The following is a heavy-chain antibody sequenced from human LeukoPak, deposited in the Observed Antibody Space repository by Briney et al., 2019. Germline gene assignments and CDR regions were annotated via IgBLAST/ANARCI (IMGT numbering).Heavy chain of an antibody. Sequence: PGGSLRLSCAVSEFPFSFYEMNWVRQAPGKGLEWVSNIGSSGTNRYYADPVKGRFSISRDNAKSSLYLQMNSLRVEDTAVYYCALLAVASDFDYWGQGALVTVSS. D-gene: IGHD6-19*01. CDR3: ALLAVASDFDY. V-gene: IGHV3-48*03. CDR2: IGSSGTNR. CDR1: EFPFSFYE. J-gene: IGHJ4*02.